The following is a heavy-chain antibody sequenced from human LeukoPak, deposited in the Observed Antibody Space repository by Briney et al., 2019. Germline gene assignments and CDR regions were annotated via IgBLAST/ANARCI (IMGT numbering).Heavy chain of an antibody. J-gene: IGHJ4*02. D-gene: IGHD6-13*01. CDR2: IKQDGSQE. Sequence: GGSLRLSCAASRFTLSTYWMSWVRQAPGKGLEWVAHIKQDGSQEYYVDSVKGRFTISRDSAKNSLYLQMNSLRAEDTAVYYCVRDNPRQQGFAYWGQGTLVTVSS. CDR3: VRDNPRQQGFAY. V-gene: IGHV3-7*03. CDR1: RFTLSTYW.